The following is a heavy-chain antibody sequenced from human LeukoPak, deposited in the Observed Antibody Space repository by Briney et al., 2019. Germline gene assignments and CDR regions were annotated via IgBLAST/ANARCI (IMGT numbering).Heavy chain of an antibody. CDR1: GFTFSNYA. CDR2: ITGSGDGT. J-gene: IGHJ4*02. CDR3: ATSWRLLDY. Sequence: GGSLRLSCAASGFTFSNYAMSWVRQAPGKGLECVSIITGSGDGTYYVDSVKGRFTISRDNSKNTLYLQMNSLRDEDTAVYYCATSWRLLDYWGQGALVTVSS. V-gene: IGHV3-23*01. D-gene: IGHD6-25*01.